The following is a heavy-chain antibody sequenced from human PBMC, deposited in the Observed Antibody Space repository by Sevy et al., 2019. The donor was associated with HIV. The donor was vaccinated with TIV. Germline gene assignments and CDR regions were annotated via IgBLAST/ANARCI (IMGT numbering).Heavy chain of an antibody. CDR1: GFTFSSYG. J-gene: IGHJ4*02. V-gene: IGHV3-33*01. CDR3: ARDLEFYDNGDYGPAFMPDY. D-gene: IGHD4-17*01. Sequence: GGSLRLSCAASGFTFSSYGMHWVRQAPGKGLEWVALIWFDGSNTYHADSVKGRFTISRDIAKNTLHLQMNSLRGEDTAVYYCARDLEFYDNGDYGPAFMPDYWGQGTLVTVSS. CDR2: IWFDGSNT.